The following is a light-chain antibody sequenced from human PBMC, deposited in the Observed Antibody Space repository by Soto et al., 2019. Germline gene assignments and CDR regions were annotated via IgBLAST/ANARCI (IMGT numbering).Light chain of an antibody. Sequence: EIVLTQSPGTLSLSPGERATLSCRASQSISSSFLAWYQQKPGQAPRLLIYGASSRATGIPDRFSGSGSGTDFTLTISRLELEDFAGYYCQHYGSPPPLTFGGGTKVELK. J-gene: IGKJ4*01. V-gene: IGKV3-20*01. CDR1: QSISSSF. CDR3: QHYGSPPPLT. CDR2: GAS.